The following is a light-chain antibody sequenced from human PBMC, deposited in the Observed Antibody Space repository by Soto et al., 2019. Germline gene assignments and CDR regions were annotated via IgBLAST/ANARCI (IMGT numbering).Light chain of an antibody. CDR1: QCISKY. J-gene: IGKJ4*01. CDR3: QQYNTYPLT. Sequence: IQMTPSPSSLSASVGDRVIITCRASQCISKYLAWFQQKPGKAPKSLISAASSLQSGVPSKFSGSGSGTDFTLTISSLQPEDFATYYCQQYNTYPLTFGGGTKVDIK. CDR2: AAS. V-gene: IGKV1-16*02.